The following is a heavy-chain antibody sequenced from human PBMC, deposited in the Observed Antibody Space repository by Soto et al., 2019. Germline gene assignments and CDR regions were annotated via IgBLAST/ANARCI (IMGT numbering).Heavy chain of an antibody. CDR2: IITIFGTA. Sequence: SVKVSCKASGGTFSSYAISWLRQAPGQGLEWMGGIITIFGTANYAQKFQGRVTITADESTRTAYMELSSLRSEDTAVYYSAIDWYYGSVSHAPFGMDVGGQGPTVTV. V-gene: IGHV1-69*13. CDR3: AIDWYYGSVSHAPFGMDV. D-gene: IGHD3-10*01. J-gene: IGHJ6*02. CDR1: GGTFSSYA.